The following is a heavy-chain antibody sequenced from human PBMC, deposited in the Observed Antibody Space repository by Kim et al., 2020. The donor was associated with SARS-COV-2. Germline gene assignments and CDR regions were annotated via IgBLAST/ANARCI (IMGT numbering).Heavy chain of an antibody. Sequence: GGSLRLSCAASGFTFSSYAMSWVRQAPGKGLEWVSAISGSGGSTYYADSVKGRFTISRDNSKNTLYLQMNSLRAEDTAVYYCAKVGYSGYDFYYFDYWGQGTLVTVSS. V-gene: IGHV3-23*01. D-gene: IGHD5-12*01. CDR2: ISGSGGST. J-gene: IGHJ4*02. CDR1: GFTFSSYA. CDR3: AKVGYSGYDFYYFDY.